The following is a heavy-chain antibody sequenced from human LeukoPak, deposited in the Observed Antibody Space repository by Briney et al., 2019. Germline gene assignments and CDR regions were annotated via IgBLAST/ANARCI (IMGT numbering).Heavy chain of an antibody. Sequence: GGSLRLSCAASGFTFSSYALSWVRQAPGKGLEWVSAISGSGGSTYYADSVKGRFTISRDNSKNTLYLQMNSLRAEDTAAYYCAKDRYSSSWSLDYWGQGTLVTVSS. CDR2: ISGSGGST. CDR1: GFTFSSYA. J-gene: IGHJ4*02. D-gene: IGHD6-13*01. CDR3: AKDRYSSSWSLDY. V-gene: IGHV3-23*01.